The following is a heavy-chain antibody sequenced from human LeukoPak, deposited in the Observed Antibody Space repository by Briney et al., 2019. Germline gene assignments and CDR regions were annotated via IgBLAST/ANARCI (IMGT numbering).Heavy chain of an antibody. CDR1: GFTFSSYG. Sequence: PGRSLRLSCAASGFTFSSYGMHWVRQAPGKGLEWVAVISYDGSNKYYADSVKGRFTISRDNSKNTLYLQMNSLRAEDTAVYYCIREGDTAMPGGFGYYYGMDVWGQGTTVTVSS. D-gene: IGHD5-18*01. CDR2: ISYDGSNK. J-gene: IGHJ6*02. V-gene: IGHV3-30*03. CDR3: IREGDTAMPGGFGYYYGMDV.